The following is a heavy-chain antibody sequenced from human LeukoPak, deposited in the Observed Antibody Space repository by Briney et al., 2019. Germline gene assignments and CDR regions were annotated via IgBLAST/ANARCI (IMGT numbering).Heavy chain of an antibody. CDR3: AKDLPARGYSYGYFDY. CDR1: GFTFDDYA. Sequence: GGSLRLSCAASGFTFDDYAMHWVRQAPGKGLEWVSAISGSGGSTYYADSVKGRFTISRDNSKNTLYLQMNSLRAEDTAVYYCAKDLPARGYSYGYFDYWGQGTLVTVSS. D-gene: IGHD5-18*01. J-gene: IGHJ4*02. V-gene: IGHV3-23*01. CDR2: ISGSGGST.